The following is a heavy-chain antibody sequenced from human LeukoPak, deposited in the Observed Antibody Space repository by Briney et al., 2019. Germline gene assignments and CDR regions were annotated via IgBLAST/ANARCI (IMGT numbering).Heavy chain of an antibody. Sequence: GGSLRLSCAASGFTFSSYGMHWVRQAPGKGLEWVAVIWYDGSNKYYADSVKGRFTISRDNSKNTLYLQMNSLRAEDTAAYYCARDKSRPAVAGNYYYGMDVWGQGTTVTVSS. J-gene: IGHJ6*02. CDR1: GFTFSSYG. D-gene: IGHD6-19*01. V-gene: IGHV3-33*01. CDR3: ARDKSRPAVAGNYYYGMDV. CDR2: IWYDGSNK.